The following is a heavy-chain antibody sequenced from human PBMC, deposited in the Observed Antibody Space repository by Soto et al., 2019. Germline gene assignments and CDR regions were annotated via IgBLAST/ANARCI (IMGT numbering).Heavy chain of an antibody. CDR3: AKDRSSGWPYYFDY. CDR2: IWYDGSNK. J-gene: IGHJ4*02. V-gene: IGHV3-33*06. D-gene: IGHD6-19*01. Sequence: AGGSLRLSCAASGFTFSSYGMHWVRQAPGKGLEWVAVIWYDGSNKYYADSVKGRFTISRDNSKNTLYLLVNSLRAEDTAVYYCAKDRSSGWPYYFDYWGQGTLVTVSS. CDR1: GFTFSSYG.